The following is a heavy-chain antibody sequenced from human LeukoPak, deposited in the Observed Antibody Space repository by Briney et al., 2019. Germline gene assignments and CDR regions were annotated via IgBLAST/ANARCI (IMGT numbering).Heavy chain of an antibody. Sequence: PSETLSLTCTVSGGSISSYYWSWIRQPAGKGLEWIGRIYTSGSTNYNPSLKSRVTMSVDTSKNQFSLKLSSVTAADTAVYYCARVIEYYYDSSGEEDAFDIWGQGTMVTVSS. J-gene: IGHJ3*02. CDR1: GGSISSYY. CDR2: IYTSGST. V-gene: IGHV4-4*07. D-gene: IGHD3-22*01. CDR3: ARVIEYYYDSSGEEDAFDI.